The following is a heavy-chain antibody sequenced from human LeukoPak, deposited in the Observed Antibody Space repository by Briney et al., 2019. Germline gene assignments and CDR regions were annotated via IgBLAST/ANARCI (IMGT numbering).Heavy chain of an antibody. CDR3: ARGGTIFGVVIPTYYFDY. J-gene: IGHJ4*02. V-gene: IGHV4-59*08. CDR2: IYYSGST. D-gene: IGHD3-3*01. Sequence: PSETLSLTCTVSGGSISSYYWSWIRQPPGKGLEWIGYIYYSGSTNYNPSLKSRVTMSVDTSRNQFSLKLSSVTAADTAVYYCARGGTIFGVVIPTYYFDYWGQGTLVTVSS. CDR1: GGSISSYY.